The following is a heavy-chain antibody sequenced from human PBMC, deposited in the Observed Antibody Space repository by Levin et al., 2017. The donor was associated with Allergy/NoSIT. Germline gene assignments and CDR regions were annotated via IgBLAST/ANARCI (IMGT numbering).Heavy chain of an antibody. CDR2: ISAYNGNT. Sequence: ASVKVSCKASGYTFTSYGISWVRQAPGQGLEWMGWISAYNGNTNYAQKLQGRVTMTTDTSTSTAYMELRSLRSDDTAVYYCARDELGYCTNGVCYPSDYWGQGTLVTVSS. J-gene: IGHJ4*02. CDR1: GYTFTSYG. D-gene: IGHD2-8*01. V-gene: IGHV1-18*01. CDR3: ARDELGYCTNGVCYPSDY.